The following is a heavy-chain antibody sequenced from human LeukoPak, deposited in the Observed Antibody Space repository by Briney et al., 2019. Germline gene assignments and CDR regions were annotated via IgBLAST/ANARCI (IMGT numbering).Heavy chain of an antibody. Sequence: GGSLRLSCAASGFTFRGYGMHWVRQAPGKGLEWVAVVSYDGSNNYYADSVKGRFTISRDNTKNSLYLQMNSLRPEDTAVYYCARVGTIAAAGTYDYWGQGTLVAVSS. CDR2: VSYDGSNN. CDR3: ARVGTIAAAGTYDY. D-gene: IGHD6-13*01. V-gene: IGHV3-30*03. CDR1: GFTFRGYG. J-gene: IGHJ4*02.